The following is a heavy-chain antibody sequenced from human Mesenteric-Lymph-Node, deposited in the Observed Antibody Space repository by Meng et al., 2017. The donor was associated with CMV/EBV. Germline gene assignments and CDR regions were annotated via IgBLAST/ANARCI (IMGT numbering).Heavy chain of an antibody. Sequence: LSCAASGFLFSGSAMHWVRQVSGKGLEWVGRIRSKANNYATAYAASVKGRFTISRDDSKNTAYLQMNSLETEDTAVYYCARRSIDYWGQGTLVTVSS. CDR1: GFLFSGSA. CDR2: IRSKANNYAT. V-gene: IGHV3-73*01. D-gene: IGHD6-13*01. CDR3: ARRSIDY. J-gene: IGHJ4*02.